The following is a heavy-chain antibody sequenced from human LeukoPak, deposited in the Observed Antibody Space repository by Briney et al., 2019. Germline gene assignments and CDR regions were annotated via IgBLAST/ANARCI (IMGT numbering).Heavy chain of an antibody. CDR2: IYPGDSDT. D-gene: IGHD3-10*01. Sequence: GESLKISCRGSGYSFTSYWIGWVRPMPGKGLEWMGIIYPGDSDTRYSPSFQGQVTISADKSISTAYLQWSSLKASDTAMYYCARHNYGSGSYYNHADYWGQGTLVTVSS. J-gene: IGHJ4*02. CDR3: ARHNYGSGSYYNHADY. CDR1: GYSFTSYW. V-gene: IGHV5-51*01.